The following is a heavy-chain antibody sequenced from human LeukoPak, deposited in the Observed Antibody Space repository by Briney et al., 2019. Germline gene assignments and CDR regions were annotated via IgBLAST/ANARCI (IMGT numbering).Heavy chain of an antibody. CDR2: INADGSTT. CDR1: GFTFSSYW. Sequence: PGGSLRLSCAPSGFTFSSYWMHWVRQATGKGLVWVSRINADGSTTDYADSVKGRFTTSRDNAKNTLYLQMNSLRAEDTAVYYCARNYGSGSMDVWCKGNTVTVSS. J-gene: IGHJ6*03. CDR3: ARNYGSGSMDV. D-gene: IGHD3-10*01. V-gene: IGHV3-74*01.